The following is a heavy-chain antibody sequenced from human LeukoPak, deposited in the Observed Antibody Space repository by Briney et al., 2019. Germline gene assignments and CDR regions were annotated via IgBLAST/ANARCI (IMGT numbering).Heavy chain of an antibody. CDR1: GFTFSDYY. D-gene: IGHD6-19*01. Sequence: GGSLRLSCAASGFTFSDYYMSWIRQAPGKGLEWVSAISGSGGSTYYADSVKGRFTISRDNSKNTLYLQMNSLRAEDTAVYYCALGAVADLFDPWGQGTLVTVSS. V-gene: IGHV3-23*01. J-gene: IGHJ5*02. CDR2: ISGSGGST. CDR3: ALGAVADLFDP.